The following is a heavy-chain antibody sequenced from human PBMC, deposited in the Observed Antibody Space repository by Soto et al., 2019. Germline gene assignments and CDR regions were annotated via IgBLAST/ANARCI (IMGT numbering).Heavy chain of an antibody. CDR3: ARGIAAPHAGVNGFAP. V-gene: IGHV1-69*02. CDR2: IIPVLDIA. CDR1: GGTLTTYN. D-gene: IGHD6-13*01. J-gene: IGHJ5*02. Sequence: QLMQSGAEVKKPGSSLKVSCKASGGTLTTYNINWVRQAPGQGLEWMGRIIPVLDIANYAQKFQVRVKVTADKSTTAAYLELSSLTPAATAVYSCARGIAAPHAGVNGFAPWGRGTLVNVSA.